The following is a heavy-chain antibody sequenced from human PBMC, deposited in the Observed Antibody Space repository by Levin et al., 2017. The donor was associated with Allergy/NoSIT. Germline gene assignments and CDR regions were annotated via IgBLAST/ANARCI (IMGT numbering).Heavy chain of an antibody. CDR2: ISSSGSTI. D-gene: IGHD6-19*01. CDR3: ASLAVAGTSGY. CDR1: GFTFSDYY. V-gene: IGHV3-11*01. Sequence: GESLKISCAASGFTFSDYYMSWIRQAPGKGLEWVSYISSSGSTIYYADSVKGRFTISRDNAKNSLYLQMNSLRAEDTAVYYCASLAVAGTSGYWGQGTLVTVSS. J-gene: IGHJ4*02.